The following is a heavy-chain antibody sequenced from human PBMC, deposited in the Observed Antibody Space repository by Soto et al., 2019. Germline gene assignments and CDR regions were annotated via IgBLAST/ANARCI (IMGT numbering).Heavy chain of an antibody. J-gene: IGHJ4*02. Sequence: EVQLLESGGALVQPGGSLRLSCEAFGFTFTDHAMGWVRQAPGKGLEWVSLISASAGTTYYADSVRGRFTVSRDNVKSTLYLQMNSLRAEDTALYFCAKDVSGAVTPYFDSWGQGSQVTVSS. V-gene: IGHV3-23*01. D-gene: IGHD4-17*01. CDR3: AKDVSGAVTPYFDS. CDR2: ISASAGTT. CDR1: GFTFTDHA.